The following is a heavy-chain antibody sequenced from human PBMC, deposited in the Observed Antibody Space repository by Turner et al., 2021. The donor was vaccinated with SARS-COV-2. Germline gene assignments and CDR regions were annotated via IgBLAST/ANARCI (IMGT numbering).Heavy chain of an antibody. CDR3: AKDIRTTPIAVAGRGAFDI. CDR1: GFPFSSYA. V-gene: IGHV3-23*01. J-gene: IGHJ3*02. D-gene: IGHD6-19*01. CDR2: ISGSGGST. Sequence: EVKLLESGGGLVQPGGSLRLSCAASGFPFSSYAMSWLRQAQGKGLEGVSAISGSGGSTFYADSVKGRFTISRDDSKNTLYLQMNSLRAEDTAVYYCAKDIRTTPIAVAGRGAFDIWGQGTMVTVSS.